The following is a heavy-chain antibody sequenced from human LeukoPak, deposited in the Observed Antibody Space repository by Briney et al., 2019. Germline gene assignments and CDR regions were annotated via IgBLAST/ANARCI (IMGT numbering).Heavy chain of an antibody. CDR3: AGDILPSYSGYDRTLPDY. Sequence: SGTLSLTCAVSGGSMNNSNWWNWVRQPPGKGLEWIGEIYESGSTNYNPSLKSRVTIFVDKSKNQFSLKLTSVTAADTAVYYCAGDILPSYSGYDRTLPDYWGQGTLVTVSS. CDR1: GGSMNNSNW. CDR2: IYESGST. J-gene: IGHJ4*02. V-gene: IGHV4-4*02. D-gene: IGHD5-12*01.